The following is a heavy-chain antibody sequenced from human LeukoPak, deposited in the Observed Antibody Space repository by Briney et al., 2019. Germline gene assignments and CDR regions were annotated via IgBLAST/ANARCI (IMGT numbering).Heavy chain of an antibody. CDR2: IRYDGSNK. D-gene: IGHD2-2*01. Sequence: GGSLRLSCAASGFTFSSYGMHWVRQAPGKGLEWMAFIRYDGSNKYYADSVKGRFTISRDNSKNTLYLQMNSLRAEDTAVYYCAKWGSTRALKDIDYWGQGTLVTVSS. J-gene: IGHJ4*02. CDR3: AKWGSTRALKDIDY. V-gene: IGHV3-30*02. CDR1: GFTFSSYG.